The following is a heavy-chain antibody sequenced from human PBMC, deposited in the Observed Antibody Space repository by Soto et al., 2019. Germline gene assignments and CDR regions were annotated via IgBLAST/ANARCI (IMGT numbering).Heavy chain of an antibody. CDR1: GGSISRDY. V-gene: IGHV4-4*07. J-gene: IGHJ6*02. CDR3: AREDIAVAGPVRYCMDV. CDR2: IYISEST. D-gene: IGHD6-19*01. Sequence: PSETLSLTCTVSGGSISRDYWSWIRQPAGKGLEWIGRIYISESTNYNPSLKSRVIISADTSKNQFFLKLSSVTAADTAVYYCAREDIAVAGPVRYCMDVWGQGTTVTVS.